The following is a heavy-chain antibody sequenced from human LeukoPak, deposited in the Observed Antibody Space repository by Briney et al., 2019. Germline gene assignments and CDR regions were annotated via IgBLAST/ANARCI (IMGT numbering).Heavy chain of an antibody. CDR1: GGSISAYY. V-gene: IGHV4-59*01. D-gene: IGHD6-6*01. J-gene: IGHJ4*02. Sequence: SETLSLTCTVSGGSISAYYWSWIRQPPGKGLEWIGYIYYSGSTNYNPSLKSRVTISVDTSKNQFSLKLSSVTAADTAVYYCARAPSAKNSSPYFFDYWGQGTLVTVSS. CDR3: ARAPSAKNSSPYFFDY. CDR2: IYYSGST.